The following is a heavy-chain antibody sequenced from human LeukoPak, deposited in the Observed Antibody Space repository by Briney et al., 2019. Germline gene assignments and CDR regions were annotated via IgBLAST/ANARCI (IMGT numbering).Heavy chain of an antibody. J-gene: IGHJ4*02. Sequence: PSETLSLTCAVSGDSLNTNTWWSWVRPPPGKGLEWTGEIFHSGSTNYHPSLESRLTISMDKSKNSFSLRLTSVTAADTAVYYCAKEITKTPFRPGEATVTKGYFDYWGQGTLVTVSS. CDR2: IFHSGST. CDR3: AKEITKTPFRPGEATVTKGYFDY. V-gene: IGHV4-4*02. CDR1: GDSLNTNTW. D-gene: IGHD4-17*01.